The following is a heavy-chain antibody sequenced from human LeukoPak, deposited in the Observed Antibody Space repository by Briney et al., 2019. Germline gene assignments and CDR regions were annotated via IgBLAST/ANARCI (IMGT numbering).Heavy chain of an antibody. CDR3: AKVADYGDYFDY. Sequence: GGSLRLSCAPSGFTFSSYAMNWLRQAPGKGLEWVSAISGSGGSTYYADSVKGRFTISRDNSKNTLYLQMNSLRAEDTAVYYCAKVADYGDYFDYWGQGTLVTVSS. D-gene: IGHD4-17*01. V-gene: IGHV3-23*01. J-gene: IGHJ4*02. CDR2: ISGSGGST. CDR1: GFTFSSYA.